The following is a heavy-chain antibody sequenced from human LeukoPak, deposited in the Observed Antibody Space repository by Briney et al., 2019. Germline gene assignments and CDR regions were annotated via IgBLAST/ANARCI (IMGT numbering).Heavy chain of an antibody. J-gene: IGHJ5*02. CDR1: GFTFSSYS. D-gene: IGHD5-12*01. Sequence: GGSLRLSCAASGFTFSSYSMNWVRQAPGKGLEWVSSISSSSSYIYYADSVKGRFTISRDNAKSSLYLQMNSLRAEDTAVYYCARDVSQEYSGYDPNWFDPWGQGTLVTVSS. CDR3: ARDVSQEYSGYDPNWFDP. V-gene: IGHV3-21*01. CDR2: ISSSSSYI.